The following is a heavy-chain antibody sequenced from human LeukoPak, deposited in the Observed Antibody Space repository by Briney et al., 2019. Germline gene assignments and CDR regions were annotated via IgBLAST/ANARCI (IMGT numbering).Heavy chain of an antibody. CDR2: IYGGGST. D-gene: IGHD3-10*01. CDR3: ARDAFYGSGLDAFDI. V-gene: IGHV3-66*01. Sequence: PGGSLRLSCAASGFTVSSNYMTWVRQAPGKGLEWVSVIYGGGSTYYADSVKGRFTISRDNSKNTLYLPMNSLRAEDTAVYYCARDAFYGSGLDAFDIWGQGTMVTVSS. CDR1: GFTVSSNY. J-gene: IGHJ3*02.